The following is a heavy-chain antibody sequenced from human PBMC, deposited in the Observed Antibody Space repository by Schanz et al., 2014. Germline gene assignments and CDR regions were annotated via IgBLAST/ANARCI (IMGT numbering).Heavy chain of an antibody. CDR1: GFTFSSYA. V-gene: IGHV3-23*04. CDR3: ARGRVLES. J-gene: IGHJ5*02. D-gene: IGHD1-1*01. CDR2: VSRSTPDI. Sequence: EVQLVESGGGLVQPGGSLRLSCAASGFTFSSYAMSWVRQAPGKGLEWVSYVSRSTPDIYYADSVKGRFTISRDNSKNTLYLQMNSLRAEDTAVYYCARGRVLESWGQGTLVTVSS.